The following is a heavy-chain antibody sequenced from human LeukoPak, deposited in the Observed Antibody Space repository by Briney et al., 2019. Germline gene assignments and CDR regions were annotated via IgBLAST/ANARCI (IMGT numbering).Heavy chain of an antibody. CDR3: ARVRGGSYGPYYYGMDV. CDR2: INPNSGGT. Sequence: ASLKVSCKASGYSFTGYYMHWVRQAPGQGLEWMGWINPNSGGTNYAQKFQVRVTMTRDTSISTAYMELSRLRSHDTAVYYCARVRGGSYGPYYYGMDVWGQGTTVTVSS. D-gene: IGHD1-26*01. CDR1: GYSFTGYY. V-gene: IGHV1-2*02. J-gene: IGHJ6*02.